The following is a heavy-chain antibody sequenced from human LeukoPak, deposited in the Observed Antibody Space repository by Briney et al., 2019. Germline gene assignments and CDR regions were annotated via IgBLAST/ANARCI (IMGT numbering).Heavy chain of an antibody. CDR1: GYTFTSYG. D-gene: IGHD3-22*01. CDR3: ARSALTYYYDSSGYPLFDY. Sequence: ASVKVSCKASGYTFTSYGSSWVRQAPGQGLEGMGWISAYNGNTNYAQKLQGRVTMTTDTSTSTDYMEMRSLRSDDTAVYYCARSALTYYYDSSGYPLFDYWGQGTLVTVSS. CDR2: ISAYNGNT. V-gene: IGHV1-18*01. J-gene: IGHJ4*02.